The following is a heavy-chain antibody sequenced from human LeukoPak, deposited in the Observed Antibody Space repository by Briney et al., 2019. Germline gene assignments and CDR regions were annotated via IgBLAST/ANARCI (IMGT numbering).Heavy chain of an antibody. D-gene: IGHD3-22*01. J-gene: IGHJ4*02. CDR3: AKDQWWDSSGYYRFDY. CDR2: ISGSGGST. CDR1: GFTFSSYA. Sequence: PGGSLRLSCAASGFTFSSYAMSWVRQAPGKGLEWVSAISGSGGSTYYADSAKGRFTISRDNSKNTLYLQMNSLRAENTAVYYCAKDQWWDSSGYYRFDYWGQGTLVTVSS. V-gene: IGHV3-23*01.